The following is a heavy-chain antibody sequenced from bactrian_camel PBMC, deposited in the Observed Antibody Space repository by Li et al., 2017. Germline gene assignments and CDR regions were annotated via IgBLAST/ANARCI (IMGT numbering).Heavy chain of an antibody. CDR2: IDRDGST. J-gene: IGHJ6*01. CDR1: ELPTV. V-gene: IGHV3S55*01. Sequence: HVQLVESGGGSVQAGGSLALSCQFSELPTVMAWFRQAPGKEREGVASIDRDGSTAYADSVKGRFTISKDNAKRTLYLQMNNLKPADTAMYFCAAEHATIEDTSPEEVLDFGYRGQGTQVTVS. D-gene: IGHD2*01. CDR3: AAEHATIEDTSPEEVLDFGY.